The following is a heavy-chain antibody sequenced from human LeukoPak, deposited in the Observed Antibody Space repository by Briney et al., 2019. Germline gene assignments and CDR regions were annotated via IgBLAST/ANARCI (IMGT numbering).Heavy chain of an antibody. D-gene: IGHD2-2*01. V-gene: IGHV4-59*01. CDR3: ARAIYCSSTSCYFGFASWFDP. J-gene: IGHJ5*02. Sequence: PSETLSLTCTVSGGSISSYYWSWIRQPPGKGLEWIGYIYYSGSTNYNPSLKSRVTISVDTSKNQFSLKLSSVTAADTAVYYCARAIYCSSTSCYFGFASWFDPWGQGTLVTVSS. CDR1: GGSISSYY. CDR2: IYYSGST.